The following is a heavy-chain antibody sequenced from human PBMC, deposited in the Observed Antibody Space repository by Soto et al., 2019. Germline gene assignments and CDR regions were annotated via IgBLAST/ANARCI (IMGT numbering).Heavy chain of an antibody. CDR3: ARAKSGDYVWGSYLPFDY. J-gene: IGHJ4*02. V-gene: IGHV1-8*01. CDR1: GYTFTSYD. CDR2: MNPNSGNT. Sequence: ASVKVSCKASGYTFTSYDINWVRQATGQGLEWMGWMNPNSGNTGYAQKFQGRVTMTRDTSISTAYMELSSLRSEDTAVYYCARAKSGDYVWGSYLPFDYWGQGTLVTVS. D-gene: IGHD3-16*02.